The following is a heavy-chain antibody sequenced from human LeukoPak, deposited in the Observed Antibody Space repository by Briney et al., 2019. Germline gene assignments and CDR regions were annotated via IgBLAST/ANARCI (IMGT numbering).Heavy chain of an antibody. J-gene: IGHJ4*02. Sequence: SETLSLTCTVPGGSISSGGYCWGWIRQYPGKGLEWNAYIYYSGGTYSNPSRKSRLTIAVDTSKIQFSVNLNSVTAAATAVYYCARCSDSGAYYSIDYWGQGTMVTVSS. CDR1: GGSISSGGYC. CDR3: ARCSDSGAYYSIDY. D-gene: IGHD3-22*01. CDR2: IYYSGGT. V-gene: IGHV4-31*03.